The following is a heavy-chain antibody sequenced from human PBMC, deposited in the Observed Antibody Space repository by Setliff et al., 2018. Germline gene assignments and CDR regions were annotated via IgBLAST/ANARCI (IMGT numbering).Heavy chain of an antibody. CDR2: INSDGSST. CDR3: ARGRGRSYYDSSGYLYS. V-gene: IGHV3-74*01. J-gene: IGHJ4*02. CDR1: GFTFSSYW. D-gene: IGHD3-22*01. Sequence: GGSLRLSCAASGFTFSSYWMHWARQAPGKGLVWVSRINSDGSSTSYADSVKGRFTISRDNAKNTLYLQMNSLRAEDTAVYYCARGRGRSYYDSSGYLYSWGQGTLVTVSS.